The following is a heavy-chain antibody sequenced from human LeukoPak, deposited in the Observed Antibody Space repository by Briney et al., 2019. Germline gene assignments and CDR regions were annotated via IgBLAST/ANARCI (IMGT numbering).Heavy chain of an antibody. J-gene: IGHJ3*02. CDR2: INPNSGGT. CDR3: ARDYYENLFPAFDI. D-gene: IGHD3-16*01. V-gene: IGHV1-2*02. CDR1: GYTFTGYY. Sequence: ASVKVSCKASGYTFTGYYMHWVRQAPGQGLERMGWINPNSGGTNYAQKLQGRVTMTRDTSISTAYMELSRLRSDDTAVYYCARDYYENLFPAFDIWGQGTMVTVSS.